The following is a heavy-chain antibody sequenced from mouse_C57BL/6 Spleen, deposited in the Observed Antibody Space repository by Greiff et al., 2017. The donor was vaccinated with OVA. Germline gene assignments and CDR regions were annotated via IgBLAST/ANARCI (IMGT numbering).Heavy chain of an antibody. J-gene: IGHJ2*01. CDR3: ARSDYYEDY. D-gene: IGHD1-1*01. Sequence: VQLQQSGPELVKPGASVKISCKASGYAFSSSWMNWVKQRPGKGLEWIGRIYPGDGDTNYNGKFKGKATLTADKSSSTAYMQLSSLTSEDSAVYFCARSDYYEDYWGQGTTLTVSS. V-gene: IGHV1-82*01. CDR1: GYAFSSSW. CDR2: IYPGDGDT.